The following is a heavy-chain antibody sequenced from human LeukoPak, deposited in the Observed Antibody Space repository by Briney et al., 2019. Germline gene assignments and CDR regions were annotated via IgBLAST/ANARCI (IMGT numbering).Heavy chain of an antibody. D-gene: IGHD5-18*01. CDR3: ARRGYSYGLVSYFDY. CDR1: GGTFSSYA. Sequence: SVKVSCKASGGTFSSYAISWVRQAPGQGLEWMGGIIPIFGTANYAQKFQGRVTITADESTSTAYMELSSLRSEDTAVYYCARRGYSYGLVSYFDYWGQGTLVTVSS. V-gene: IGHV1-69*13. J-gene: IGHJ4*02. CDR2: IIPIFGTA.